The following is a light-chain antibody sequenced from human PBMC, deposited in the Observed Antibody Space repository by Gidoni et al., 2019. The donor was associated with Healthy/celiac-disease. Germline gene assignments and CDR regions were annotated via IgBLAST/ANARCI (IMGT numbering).Light chain of an antibody. Sequence: EIVLTQSPGTLSLSPGKSATLTCRANQSVSSSYLAWYQQKPGQAPRLLIYGASSRATGIPDRFSGSGSGTDFPLTISRLEPEDFAVYYCQQYGSSPWTFGQGTKVEIK. CDR2: GAS. CDR3: QQYGSSPWT. V-gene: IGKV3-20*01. J-gene: IGKJ1*01. CDR1: QSVSSSY.